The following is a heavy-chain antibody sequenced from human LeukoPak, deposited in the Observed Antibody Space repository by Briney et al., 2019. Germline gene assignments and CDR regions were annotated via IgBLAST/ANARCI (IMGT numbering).Heavy chain of an antibody. V-gene: IGHV4-39*01. J-gene: IGHJ6*03. D-gene: IGHD3-22*01. CDR1: GVSISSSNSY. CDR3: ARVLYYYDSSGYYYYYYMDV. CDR2: IYYSGNT. Sequence: SETLSLTCTVSGVSISSSNSYWGWIRQPPGKGLEWIGSIYYSGNTYYNASLKSQVSISIDTSKNQFSLRLTSVTAADTAVYYCARVLYYYDSSGYYYYYYMDVWGKGTTVTISS.